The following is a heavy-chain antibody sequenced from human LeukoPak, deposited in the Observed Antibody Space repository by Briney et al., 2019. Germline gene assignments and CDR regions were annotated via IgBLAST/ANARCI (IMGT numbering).Heavy chain of an antibody. V-gene: IGHV3-73*01. Sequence: GGSLRLSCAASGFTFSGSTIHWVRQASGKGLEWVGHIRKKANYYATAYGASVRGGFTISRDDSRNTAYLDMNSLKTEDTAVYFCTRSGSYNVDAFDFWGQGTMVTVSS. J-gene: IGHJ3*01. D-gene: IGHD1-26*01. CDR3: TRSGSYNVDAFDF. CDR2: IRKKANYYAT. CDR1: GFTFSGST.